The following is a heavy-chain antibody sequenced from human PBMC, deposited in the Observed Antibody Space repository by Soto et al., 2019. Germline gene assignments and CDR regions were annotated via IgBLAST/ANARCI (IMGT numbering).Heavy chain of an antibody. Sequence: VGSLRLSCAASGFTFSSYSMNWVRQAPGKGLEWVSSISSSSSYIYYADSVKGRFTISRDNAKNSLYLQMNSLRAEDTVVYYCARDDDYGGYDYWGQGTLVTVSS. D-gene: IGHD4-17*01. CDR1: GFTFSSYS. J-gene: IGHJ4*02. V-gene: IGHV3-21*01. CDR2: ISSSSSYI. CDR3: ARDDDYGGYDY.